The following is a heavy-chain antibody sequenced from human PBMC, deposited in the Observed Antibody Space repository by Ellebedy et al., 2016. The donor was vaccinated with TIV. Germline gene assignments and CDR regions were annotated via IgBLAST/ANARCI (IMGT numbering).Heavy chain of an antibody. Sequence: SETLSLTXTVSGGSISSGGYYWSWIRQHPGKGLEWIGYIYYSGSTYYNPSLKSRVTISVDTSKNQFSLKLSSVTAADTAVYYCARVGGGYCSSTSCYQFDYWGQGTLVTVSS. CDR3: ARVGGGYCSSTSCYQFDY. V-gene: IGHV4-31*03. CDR1: GGSISSGGYY. D-gene: IGHD2-2*01. CDR2: IYYSGST. J-gene: IGHJ4*02.